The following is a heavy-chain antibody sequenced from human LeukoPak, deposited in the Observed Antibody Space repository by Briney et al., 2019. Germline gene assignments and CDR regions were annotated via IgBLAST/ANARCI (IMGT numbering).Heavy chain of an antibody. CDR2: ISGSGGST. J-gene: IGHJ4*02. V-gene: IGHV3-23*01. CDR3: AKPTTRGVIKGSLDY. Sequence: GGSLRLSCAASGFTFSSYAMSWVRQAPGKGLEWVSAISGSGGSTYYADSVKGRFTISRDNSKNTLYLQMNSLRAEDTAVYYCAKPTTRGVIKGSLDYWGQGTLVTVSS. D-gene: IGHD3-10*01. CDR1: GFTFSSYA.